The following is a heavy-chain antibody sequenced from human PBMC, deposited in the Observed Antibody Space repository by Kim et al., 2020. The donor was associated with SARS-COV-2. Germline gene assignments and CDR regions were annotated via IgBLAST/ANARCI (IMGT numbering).Heavy chain of an antibody. V-gene: IGHV4-39*01. D-gene: IGHD3-3*01. J-gene: IGHJ5*02. CDR3: ARHIKGITIFGVVTDWFDP. CDR2: IYYSGST. Sequence: SETLSLTCTVLGGSISSSSYYWGWIRQPPGKGLEWIGSIYYSGSTYYNPSLKSRVTISVDTSKNQFSLKLSSVTAADTAVYYCARHIKGITIFGVVTDWFDPWGQGTLVTVSS. CDR1: GGSISSSSYY.